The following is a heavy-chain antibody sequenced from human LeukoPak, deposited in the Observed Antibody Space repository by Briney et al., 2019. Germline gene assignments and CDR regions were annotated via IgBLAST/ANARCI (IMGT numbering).Heavy chain of an antibody. CDR1: GYTFATYG. V-gene: IGHV1-18*01. Sequence: ASVKVSCKTSGYTFATYGITWVRQAPGQGLEWVGYITYNGNTDYAQNLQGRVTMTTDTSTSTAYMELRSPRSDDTAIYYCARDRANYYMDVWGKGTTVIISS. J-gene: IGHJ6*03. D-gene: IGHD3-10*01. CDR3: ARDRANYYMDV. CDR2: ITYNGNT.